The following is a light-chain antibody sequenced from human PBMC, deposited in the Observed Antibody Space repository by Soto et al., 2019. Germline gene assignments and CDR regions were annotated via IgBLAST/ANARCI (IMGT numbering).Light chain of an antibody. CDR3: QQYGSSPYT. CDR1: QSVSSSY. J-gene: IGKJ2*01. CDR2: TAS. Sequence: DIVLTQSPGTLSLSPGERATLSCRASQSVSSSYVAWYQQTPGQAPRLLMYTASRRATGIPDMFSGSGSGTDFTLTISRLEPEDFAVYYCQQYGSSPYTFGQGTKLEI. V-gene: IGKV3-20*01.